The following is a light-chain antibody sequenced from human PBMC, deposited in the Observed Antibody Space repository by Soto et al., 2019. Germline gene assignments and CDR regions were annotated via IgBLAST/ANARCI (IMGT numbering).Light chain of an antibody. CDR1: QSLITRY. CDR2: GAS. CDR3: QQSGTSPT. V-gene: IGKV3-20*01. Sequence: EIVLTQSPGTLSLFPGERATLSCRASQSLITRYLAWYQQKPGQAPRLLIYGASSRATGIPDRFSGSGSGTDFTLTISRLEPEDFAVYSCQQSGTSPTFVQGTRLEIK. J-gene: IGKJ5*01.